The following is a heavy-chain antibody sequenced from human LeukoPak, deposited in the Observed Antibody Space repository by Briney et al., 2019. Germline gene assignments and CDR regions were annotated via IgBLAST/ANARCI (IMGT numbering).Heavy chain of an antibody. CDR1: GFTFSSYW. CDR3: ARTYSSGWPLDY. V-gene: IGHV3-7*01. D-gene: IGHD6-19*01. J-gene: IGHJ4*02. Sequence: GGYLRLSCAACGFTFSSYWMSWLRQAPGKGLEWVANIKQDGSEKYYVDSVKGRFTISRDNAKNSLYLQMNSERADDTSVQCCARTYSSGWPLDYWHQGMLVTVSS. CDR2: IKQDGSEK.